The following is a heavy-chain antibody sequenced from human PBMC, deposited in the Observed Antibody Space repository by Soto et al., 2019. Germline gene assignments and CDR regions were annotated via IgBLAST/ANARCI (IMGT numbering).Heavy chain of an antibody. V-gene: IGHV1-69*10. J-gene: IGHJ4*02. CDR2: IIPFLGIA. Sequence: SVKVSCKTSGYTFTTFGVSWLRQAPGQGLEWMGWIIPFLGIANYAQTFQGRVTITTDKSTSTAYMELSSLRSEDTAVYYCARVADYDYIWGQGTLVTVSS. CDR3: ARVADYDYI. CDR1: GYTFTTFG. D-gene: IGHD3-16*01.